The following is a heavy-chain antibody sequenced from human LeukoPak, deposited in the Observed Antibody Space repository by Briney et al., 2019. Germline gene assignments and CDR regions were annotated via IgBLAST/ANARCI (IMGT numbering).Heavy chain of an antibody. CDR3: ARLLYYYDSSIYQRYFDY. V-gene: IGHV3-30*14. CDR1: GFTFSSYA. CDR2: ISYDGSNK. D-gene: IGHD3-22*01. Sequence: EPGGSLRLSCAASGFTFSSYAMHWVRQAPGKGLEWVAVISYDGSNKYYADSVKGRFTISRDNSQNTLYLQMNSLRPEDTAVYYCARLLYYYDSSIYQRYFDYWGQGTLVTVSS. J-gene: IGHJ4*02.